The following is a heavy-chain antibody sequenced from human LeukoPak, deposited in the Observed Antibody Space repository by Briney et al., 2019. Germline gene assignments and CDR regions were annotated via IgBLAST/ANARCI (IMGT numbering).Heavy chain of an antibody. CDR2: IYYSGST. D-gene: IGHD6-19*01. CDR1: GGSISSYY. CDR3: ARCPEQWLVLPFDY. J-gene: IGHJ4*02. V-gene: IGHV4-59*01. Sequence: SETLSLTCTVSGGSISSYYWSWIRQPPGKGLEWIGYIYYSGSTNYNPSLKSRVTISVDTSKNQFSLKLSSVTAADTAVYYCARCPEQWLVLPFDYWGQGTLVTVSS.